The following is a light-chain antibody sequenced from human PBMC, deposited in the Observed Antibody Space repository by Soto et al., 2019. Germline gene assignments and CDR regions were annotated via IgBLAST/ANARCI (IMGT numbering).Light chain of an antibody. CDR2: GAS. Sequence: EIVLTQSPATLSLSPGEGATLSCRASQSVSTDLAWYHHKPGQAPRLLIYGASNRATGVAARFSGSGSGTDFTLTISSLEPEDSAVYYCQQRDSWWTFGQGTKVEI. CDR1: QSVSTD. J-gene: IGKJ1*01. V-gene: IGKV3-11*01. CDR3: QQRDSWWT.